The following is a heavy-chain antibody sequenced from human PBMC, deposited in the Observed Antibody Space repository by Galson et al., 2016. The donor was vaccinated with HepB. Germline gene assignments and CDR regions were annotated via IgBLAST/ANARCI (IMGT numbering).Heavy chain of an antibody. CDR1: GYTFTTYD. CDR2: VNTNSDNT. D-gene: IGHD6-19*01. J-gene: IGHJ6*02. CDR3: ARGAGIAVADYFYYYAFDV. V-gene: IGHV1-8*01. Sequence: SVKVSCKASGYTFTTYDINWVRQATGQGLEWMGWVNTNSDNTGYAQKFQGRVTMSRNSSINTAYMELTSLRSEDTAVYYCARGAGIAVADYFYYYAFDVWGQGTTVTVSS.